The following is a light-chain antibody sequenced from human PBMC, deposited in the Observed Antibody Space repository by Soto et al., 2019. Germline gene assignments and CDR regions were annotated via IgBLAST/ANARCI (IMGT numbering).Light chain of an antibody. CDR1: QSVDSSY. Sequence: EIVLTQSPGTLSLSPGERATLSCRASQSVDSSYLAWYHQRPGQAPRLLIYGASSRATGIPDRFSGSGSGTDFTLTISRLGPEDFAVYYCQQYGSSRGTFGQGTKVEIK. J-gene: IGKJ1*01. CDR2: GAS. V-gene: IGKV3-20*01. CDR3: QQYGSSRGT.